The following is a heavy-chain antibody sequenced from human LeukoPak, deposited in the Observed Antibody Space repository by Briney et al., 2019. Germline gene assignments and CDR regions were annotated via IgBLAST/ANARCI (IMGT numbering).Heavy chain of an antibody. CDR1: GGSISSSSYY. CDR2: IYYSGST. J-gene: IGHJ4*02. V-gene: IGHV4-61*05. CDR3: ARGGFEDRDYDSSGYRD. Sequence: KPSETLSLTCTVSGGSISSSSYYWGWIRQPPGKGLEWIGYIYYSGSTNYNPSLKSRVTISVDTSKNQFSLKLSSVTAADTAVYYCARGGFEDRDYDSSGYRDWGQGTLVTVSS. D-gene: IGHD3-22*01.